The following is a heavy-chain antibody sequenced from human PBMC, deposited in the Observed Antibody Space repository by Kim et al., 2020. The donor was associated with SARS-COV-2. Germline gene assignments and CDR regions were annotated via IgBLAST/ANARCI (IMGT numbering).Heavy chain of an antibody. J-gene: IGHJ5*02. V-gene: IGHV4-59*01. CDR3: ARERGYSNGPVRWFDP. D-gene: IGHD5-18*01. Sequence: SLKSRVTISVDESKNRFSLKLSCVTAADTAVYYCARERGYSNGPVRWFDPWGQGTLVTVSS.